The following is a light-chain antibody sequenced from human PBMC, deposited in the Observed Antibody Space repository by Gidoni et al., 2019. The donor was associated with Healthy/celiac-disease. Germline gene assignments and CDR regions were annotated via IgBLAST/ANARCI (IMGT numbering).Light chain of an antibody. CDR2: CAS. V-gene: IGKV3-15*01. Sequence: EIVMTQSPATLSVSPGERATLSCRASQSVSSNLAWYQQKPGQAPRLLIYCASTSATGIPARFSCSGSGIEFTLTISSLQSEDFAVYYCQQYNNWPLFTFGPGTKVDIK. CDR3: QQYNNWPLFT. CDR1: QSVSSN. J-gene: IGKJ3*01.